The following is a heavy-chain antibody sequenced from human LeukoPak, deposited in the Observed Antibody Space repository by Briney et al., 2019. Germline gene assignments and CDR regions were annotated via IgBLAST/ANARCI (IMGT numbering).Heavy chain of an antibody. V-gene: IGHV5-51*01. CDR1: GYSFTSYW. Sequence: GESLKISCKGSGYSFTSYWIGWVRQMPGKGLEWMGIIYPGDSDTRYSPSFQGQVTISADKSISTAYLQWSSLKASDTAMYYCASHSSTPPVRGGYYMDVWGKGTTVTVSS. D-gene: IGHD3-10*02. J-gene: IGHJ6*03. CDR3: ASHSSTPPVRGGYYMDV. CDR2: IYPGDSDT.